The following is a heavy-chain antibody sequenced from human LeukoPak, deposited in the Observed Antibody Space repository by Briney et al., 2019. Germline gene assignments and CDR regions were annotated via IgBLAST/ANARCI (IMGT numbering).Heavy chain of an antibody. CDR1: GVSISSSTYY. Sequence: SETLSLTCTVSGVSISSSTYYWGWIRQPPGKGLDWIASINYSGSSYYSPSLKSRVTISIDTSKNQFSLKLSSVTAADTAVYYCARVSGIAVAGTYFDYWGQGTLVTVSS. CDR2: INYSGSS. J-gene: IGHJ4*02. D-gene: IGHD6-19*01. V-gene: IGHV4-39*07. CDR3: ARVSGIAVAGTYFDY.